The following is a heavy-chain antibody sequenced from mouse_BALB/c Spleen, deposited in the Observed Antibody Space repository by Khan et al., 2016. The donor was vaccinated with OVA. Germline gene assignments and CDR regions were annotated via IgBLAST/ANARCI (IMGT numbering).Heavy chain of an antibody. Sequence: QVQLQQPGAELVKAGASVKMSCKASGYTFTSYWMHWVKQRLGQGLEWFAETNPTNGRTYYNEKFKSKATLTVDKSSSTAYMLLSGPTFEDSAVYDCARIKKIVATDFDYWGQGTTLTVSS. J-gene: IGHJ2*01. V-gene: IGHV1S81*02. CDR2: TNPTNGRT. CDR1: GYTFTSYW. CDR3: ARIKKIVATDFDY. D-gene: IGHD1-1*01.